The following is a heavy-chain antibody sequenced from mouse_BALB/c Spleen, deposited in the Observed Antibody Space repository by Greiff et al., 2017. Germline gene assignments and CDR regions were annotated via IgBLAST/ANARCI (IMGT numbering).Heavy chain of an antibody. CDR3: ARLYGSSYDWYFDV. Sequence: VQLQQSGPELVKPGASVRISCKASGYTFTSYYIHWVKQRPGQGLEWIGWIYPGNVNTKYNEKFKGKATLTADKSSSTAYMQLSSLTSEDSAVYFCARLYGSSYDWYFDVWGAGTTVTVSS. V-gene: IGHV1S56*01. CDR2: IYPGNVNT. D-gene: IGHD1-1*01. J-gene: IGHJ1*01. CDR1: GYTFTSYY.